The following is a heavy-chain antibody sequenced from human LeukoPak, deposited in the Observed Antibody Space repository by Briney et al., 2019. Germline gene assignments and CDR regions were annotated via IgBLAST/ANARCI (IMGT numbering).Heavy chain of an antibody. CDR2: IRYDGSNK. V-gene: IGHV3-30*02. Sequence: GGSLRLSCAASGFTFSSYGMHWVRQAPGKGLEWVAFIRYDGSNKYYADSVKGRFTISRDNSKNTLYLQMNSLRAEDTAVYYCAKVGPERITMIVVVITHFDYWGQGTLVTVSS. J-gene: IGHJ4*02. CDR1: GFTFSSYG. CDR3: AKVGPERITMIVVVITHFDY. D-gene: IGHD3-22*01.